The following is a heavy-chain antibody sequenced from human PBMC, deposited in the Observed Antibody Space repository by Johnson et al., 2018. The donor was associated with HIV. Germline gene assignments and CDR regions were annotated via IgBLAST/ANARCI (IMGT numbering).Heavy chain of an antibody. J-gene: IGHJ3*02. CDR3: AKDIASGYTNGVTLDI. Sequence: VQLVESGGGLVQPGGSLRLSCAASGFTFSSYWMSWVRQAPGKGLEWVSGINWNGGSTGYADSVKGRFTISRDNAKNSLYLQMNSLRPEDTGLYYCAKDIASGYTNGVTLDIWGQGTMVTV. V-gene: IGHV3-20*04. CDR1: GFTFSSYW. D-gene: IGHD6-19*01. CDR2: INWNGGST.